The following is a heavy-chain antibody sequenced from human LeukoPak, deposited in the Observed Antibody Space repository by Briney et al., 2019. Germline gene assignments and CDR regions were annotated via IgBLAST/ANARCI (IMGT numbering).Heavy chain of an antibody. CDR1: GFTFSSYW. V-gene: IGHV3-7*01. J-gene: IGHJ4*02. CDR2: IKQDGSEK. D-gene: IGHD1-26*01. Sequence: GGSLRLSCAASGFTFSSYWMSWVRQAPGKGLEWVANIKQDGSEKYYVDSVKGRFTISRDNAKNSLYLQMNSLRAEDTAVYYCARAWFGRVGATIYGYWGQGTLATVSS. CDR3: ARAWFGRVGATIYGY.